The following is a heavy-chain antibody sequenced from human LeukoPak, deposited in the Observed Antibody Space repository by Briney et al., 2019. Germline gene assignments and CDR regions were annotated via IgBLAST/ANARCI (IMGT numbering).Heavy chain of an antibody. CDR1: GYTFTGYY. J-gene: IGHJ4*02. V-gene: IGHV1-18*04. CDR2: ISAYNGNT. Sequence: ASVKVSCKASGYTFTGYYMHWVRQAPGQGLEWMGWISAYNGNTNYAQKLQGRVTMTTDTSTSTAYMELRSLRSDDTAVYYCARDYYDSSGYSPTTGFDYWGQGTLVTVSS. CDR3: ARDYYDSSGYSPTTGFDY. D-gene: IGHD3-22*01.